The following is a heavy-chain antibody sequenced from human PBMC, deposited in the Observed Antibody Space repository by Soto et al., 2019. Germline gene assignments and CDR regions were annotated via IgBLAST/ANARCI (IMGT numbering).Heavy chain of an antibody. V-gene: IGHV3-53*02. J-gene: IGHJ4*02. CDR2: IYSGGTI. D-gene: IGHD1-26*01. CDR3: ARARYSGGYSFDY. Sequence: EVQLVETGGGLIQPGGSLRLSCAASGFTVSSNYMSWVRQAPGKGLEWVSTIYSGGTIYYADSVKGRFTISRDNSKNPLYLQMNSLRAEDTAVYYCARARYSGGYSFDYWGQGTLVTVSS. CDR1: GFTVSSNY.